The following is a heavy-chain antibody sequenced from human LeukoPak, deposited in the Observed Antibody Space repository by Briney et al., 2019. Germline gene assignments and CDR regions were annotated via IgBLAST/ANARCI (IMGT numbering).Heavy chain of an antibody. V-gene: IGHV1-8*01. CDR3: ARVRTRCNWNIGY. CDR2: MTANSGNT. J-gene: IGHJ4*02. CDR1: GYTFTSYD. Sequence: ASVKVSCKASGYTFTSYDINWVRQAPGQGLEWMGWMTANSGNTGYAQKFQGKVTMTRNTSISTAYMELRSMRSKDTAVYYCARVRTRCNWNIGYWGQGTLVTVSS. D-gene: IGHD1/OR15-1a*01.